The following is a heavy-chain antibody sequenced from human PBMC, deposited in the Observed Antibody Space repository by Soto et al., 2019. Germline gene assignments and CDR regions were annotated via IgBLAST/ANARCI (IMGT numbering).Heavy chain of an antibody. J-gene: IGHJ4*02. CDR1: GFTFDDYA. D-gene: IGHD3-22*01. CDR2: ISWNSGSI. Sequence: PGGSLRLSCAASGFTFDDYAMHWVRQAPGKGLEWVSGISWNSGSIGYADSVKGRFTISRDNAKNSLYLQMNSLRAEDTAVYFCARGDGDYYDGNGYLGRHWGQGTLVTVSS. CDR3: ARGDGDYYDGNGYLGRH. V-gene: IGHV3-9*01.